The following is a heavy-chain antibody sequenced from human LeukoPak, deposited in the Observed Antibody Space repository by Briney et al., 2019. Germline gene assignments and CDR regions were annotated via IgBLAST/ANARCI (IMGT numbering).Heavy chain of an antibody. CDR1: GFTFSSYG. CDR2: IRSSSSYI. Sequence: GGSLRLSCAASGFTFSSYGMNWVRQAPGKGLEWVSSIRSSSSYIYYADSVKGRFTISRDNAKNSLYLQMNSLRAEDTAVYYCARLALRGGLVPWGQGTLVTVSS. CDR3: ARLALRGGLVP. J-gene: IGHJ5*02. V-gene: IGHV3-21*01. D-gene: IGHD3-16*01.